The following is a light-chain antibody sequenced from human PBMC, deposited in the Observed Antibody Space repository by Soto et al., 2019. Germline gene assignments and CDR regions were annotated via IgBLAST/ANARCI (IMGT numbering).Light chain of an antibody. Sequence: QSALTQPPSASGSPGQSVTISCTGTSSDVGGYNYVSWYQQHLGKAPKLMIYEVSKRPSGVPDRFSGSKSGNTASLTVSGLQAEDEADYYCSSYAGSNNFKVFGTGTKLTVL. CDR1: SSDVGGYNY. CDR3: SSYAGSNNFKV. V-gene: IGLV2-8*01. CDR2: EVS. J-gene: IGLJ1*01.